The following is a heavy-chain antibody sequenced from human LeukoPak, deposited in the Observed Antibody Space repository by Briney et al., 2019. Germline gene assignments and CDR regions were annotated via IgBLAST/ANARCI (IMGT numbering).Heavy chain of an antibody. CDR2: ISYGGSNK. CDR3: ARDDGY. J-gene: IGHJ4*02. Sequence: GGSLRLSCAASGFTFNTYAMHWVRQAPGKGLEWVAAISYGGSNKYYADSVKGRFTISRDNSKNTLYLQMNSLRVEDTAVYHCARDDGYWGQGTLVTVSS. CDR1: GFTFNTYA. V-gene: IGHV3-30-3*01.